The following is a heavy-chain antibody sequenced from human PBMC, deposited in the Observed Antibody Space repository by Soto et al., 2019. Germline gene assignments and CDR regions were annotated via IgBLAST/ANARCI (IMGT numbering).Heavy chain of an antibody. CDR3: ARSVRDSSGHHNLGY. CDR1: WFTFSGSA. Sequence: PGESLKISCAASWFTFSGSAMQWVLQASGRGLEWVGRIRSKANSYTTDYAASVKGRVTVSRDESKKSPYLQMNSLKTEDTAIYYCARSVRDSSGHHNLGYWGQGTLVTVSS. V-gene: IGHV3-73*01. CDR2: IRSKANSYTT. D-gene: IGHD3-22*01. J-gene: IGHJ4*02.